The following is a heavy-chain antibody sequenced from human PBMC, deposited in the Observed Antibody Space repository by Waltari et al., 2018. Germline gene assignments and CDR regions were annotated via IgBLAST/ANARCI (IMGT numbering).Heavy chain of an antibody. V-gene: IGHV4-39*01. Sequence: QLQLQESGPGLVKPSETLSLPCSVSVVSITTTLHYWGCIRQPPGQGLEWIGTISYNGATYSSPSLRSRVTIFRDTSKNQLSLKLGSVTAADTAFYYCATYIGASLGTAAFDVWGQGTMVTVSS. D-gene: IGHD5-12*01. CDR1: VVSITTTLHY. CDR3: ATYIGASLGTAAFDV. J-gene: IGHJ3*01. CDR2: ISYNGAT.